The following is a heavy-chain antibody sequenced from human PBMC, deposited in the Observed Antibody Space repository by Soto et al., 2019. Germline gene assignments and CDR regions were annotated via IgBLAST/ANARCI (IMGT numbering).Heavy chain of an antibody. V-gene: IGHV4-59*01. J-gene: IGHJ4*02. Sequence: NPSETLSLTCTVSGGSISSYYWSWIRQPPGKGLEWIGYIYYSGSTNYNPSLKSRVTISVDTSKNQFSLKLSSVTAADTAVYYCARVGCSSTSCYDYWGQGTLVTVSS. CDR2: IYYSGST. CDR3: ARVGCSSTSCYDY. CDR1: GGSISSYY. D-gene: IGHD2-2*01.